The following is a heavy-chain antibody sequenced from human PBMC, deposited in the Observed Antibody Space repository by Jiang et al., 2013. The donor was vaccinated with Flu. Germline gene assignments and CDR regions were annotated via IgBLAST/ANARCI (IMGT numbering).Heavy chain of an antibody. CDR2: IYYSGST. CDR3: ARGEVPDTYYYDSSGYYRYYYYGMDV. V-gene: IGHV4-31*02. D-gene: IGHD3-22*01. Sequence: LEWIGYIYYSGSTYYNPSLKSRVTISVDTSKNQFSLKLSSVTAADTAVYYCARGEVPDTYYYDSSGYYRYYYYGMDVWGQGTTVTVSS. J-gene: IGHJ6*02.